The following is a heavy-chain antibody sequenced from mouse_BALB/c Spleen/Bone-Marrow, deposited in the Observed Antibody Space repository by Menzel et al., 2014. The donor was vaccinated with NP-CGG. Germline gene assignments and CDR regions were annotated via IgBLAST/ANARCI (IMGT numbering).Heavy chain of an antibody. CDR3: ARELGLRFAY. J-gene: IGHJ3*01. V-gene: IGHV1-9*01. CDR2: ILPGSGNT. CDR1: GYTFSGYW. D-gene: IGHD3-1*01. Sequence: VQLQESGAELMKPGASVKISCKATGYTFSGYWIEWLKQRPGHGLEWIGEILPGSGNTNYNEKFKGRVTFTADSSSNTAYMQLSSLTSEDSAVYYCARELGLRFAYWGQGTLVTVSA.